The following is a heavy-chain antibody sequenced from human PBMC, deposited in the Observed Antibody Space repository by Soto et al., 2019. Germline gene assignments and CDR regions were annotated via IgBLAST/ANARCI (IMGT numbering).Heavy chain of an antibody. J-gene: IGHJ5*02. CDR3: ASITMVRGNWFDP. Sequence: GESLKISCKGSGYSFTSYCISWVRQMPGKGLEWMGRIDPSDSYTNYSPSFQGHVTISADKSISTAYLQRSSLKASDTAMYYCASITMVRGNWFDPWGQGTLVTVSS. CDR2: IDPSDSYT. V-gene: IGHV5-10-1*01. CDR1: GYSFTSYC. D-gene: IGHD3-10*01.